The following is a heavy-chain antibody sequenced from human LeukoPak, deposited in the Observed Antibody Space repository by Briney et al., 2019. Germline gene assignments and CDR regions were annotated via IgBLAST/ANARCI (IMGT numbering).Heavy chain of an antibody. J-gene: IGHJ3*02. V-gene: IGHV3-9*01. CDR2: ISWNSGSI. CDR3: AKDGPMVGTDAFDI. D-gene: IGHD3-10*01. Sequence: GGSLRLSCAASGFTFDDYAMHWVRQAPGKGLEWVSGISWNSGSIGYADSVKGRFTISRDNSKNTLYLQMNSLRAEDTAVYYCAKDGPMVGTDAFDIWGQGTMVTVSS. CDR1: GFTFDDYA.